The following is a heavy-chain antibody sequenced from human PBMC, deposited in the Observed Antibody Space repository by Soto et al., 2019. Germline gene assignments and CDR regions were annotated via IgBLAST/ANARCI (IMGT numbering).Heavy chain of an antibody. J-gene: IGHJ4*02. V-gene: IGHV3-23*01. CDR2: ISSGGGSP. Sequence: GGSLRLSCAASGFTFSSYAMNWVRQAPGKGLEWVSAISSGGGSPCYADSVKGRFTISRDNSKNTLYLQMNDLRAEDTAVYFCAKGDGRIVPRHFDYWGQGTLVTVSS. CDR1: GFTFSSYA. CDR3: AKGDGRIVPRHFDY. D-gene: IGHD6-6*01.